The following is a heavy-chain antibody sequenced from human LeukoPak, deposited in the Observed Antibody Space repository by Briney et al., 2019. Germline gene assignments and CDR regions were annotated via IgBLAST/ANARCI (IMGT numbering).Heavy chain of an antibody. CDR2: IYYSGST. Sequence: SETLSLTCTVSSVSISRTTYYWGWIRQPPGKGLEWIGAIYYSGSTYYNPSLKSRVTISVDTSTNQFSLKLTSVTASDTAVYYCARGGDSYMDVWGKGTTVTVSS. J-gene: IGHJ6*03. D-gene: IGHD3-16*01. CDR1: SVSISRTTYY. V-gene: IGHV4-39*01. CDR3: ARGGDSYMDV.